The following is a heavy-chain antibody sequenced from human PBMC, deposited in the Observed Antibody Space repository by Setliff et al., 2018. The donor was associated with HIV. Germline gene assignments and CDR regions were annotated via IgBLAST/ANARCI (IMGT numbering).Heavy chain of an antibody. V-gene: IGHV1-2*05. CDR2: INHQSGAT. CDR1: GYSFTGYY. CDR3: ARKDGVGYCGSNICYGIGPIDF. Sequence: APVKVSCKASGYSFTGYYVSWVRQAPGQGLEWMGRINHQSGATKLAQKFQGRVTLTRDTSVTTVYLELTSLRSDDPDVYYCARKDGVGYCGSNICYGIGPIDFWGQGSLVTVSS. D-gene: IGHD2-2*01. J-gene: IGHJ4*02.